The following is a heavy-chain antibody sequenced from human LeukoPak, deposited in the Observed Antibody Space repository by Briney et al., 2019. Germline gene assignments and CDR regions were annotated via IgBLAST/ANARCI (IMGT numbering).Heavy chain of an antibody. CDR3: ARDYCSSTSCGGFDY. CDR1: GGSFSGYY. D-gene: IGHD2-2*01. V-gene: IGHV4-34*01. CDR2: INHSGST. Sequence: NPSETLSLTCAVYGGSFSGYYWSWIRQPPGKGLEWIGEINHSGSTNYNPSLKSRVTISVDTSKNQFSLKLSSVTAADTAVYYCARDYCSSTSCGGFDYWGQGTLVTVPS. J-gene: IGHJ4*02.